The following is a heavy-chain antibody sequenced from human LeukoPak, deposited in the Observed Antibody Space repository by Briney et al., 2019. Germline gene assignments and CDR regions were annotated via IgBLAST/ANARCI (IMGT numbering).Heavy chain of an antibody. Sequence: GASVKVSCKASGFTFTSSAMQWVRQARGQRLEWMGWIVVGSGNTNYAQKFQERVTITRDMSASTAYMELSSLRSEDTAVYYCAAGAGGGFWSGFLWGQGTLVTVSS. CDR1: GFTFTSSA. J-gene: IGHJ4*02. CDR3: AAGAGGGFWSGFL. D-gene: IGHD3-16*01. CDR2: IVVGSGNT. V-gene: IGHV1-58*02.